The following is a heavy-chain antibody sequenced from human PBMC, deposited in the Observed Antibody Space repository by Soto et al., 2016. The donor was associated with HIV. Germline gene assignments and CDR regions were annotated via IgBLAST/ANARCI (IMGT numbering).Heavy chain of an antibody. CDR2: IWYDGSNK. CDR3: ARGTYYMVRGSLHLDY. Sequence: VQLVESGGGVVQPGRSLRLSCAASEFTFNTYGMHWVRQAPGKGLEWVAVIWYDGSNKYYADSVKGRFTISRDNSKNTLYLQMNSLRAEDTAVYYCARGTYYMVRGSLHLDYWGQGSRGHRLL. D-gene: IGHD3-10*01. V-gene: IGHV3-33*01. CDR1: EFTFNTYG. J-gene: IGHJ4*02.